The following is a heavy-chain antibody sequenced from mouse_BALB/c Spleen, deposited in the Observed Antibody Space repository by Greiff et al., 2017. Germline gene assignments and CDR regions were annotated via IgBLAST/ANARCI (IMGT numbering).Heavy chain of an antibody. D-gene: IGHD2-14*01. Sequence: EVKLMESGPELVKPGASVKMSCKASGYTFTSYVMHWVKQKPGQGLEWIGYINPYNDGTKYNEKFKGKATLTSDKSSSTAYMELSSLTSEDSAVYYCARSPHRYFFAYWGQGTLVTVSA. CDR1: GYTFTSYV. V-gene: IGHV1-14*01. J-gene: IGHJ3*01. CDR3: ARSPHRYFFAY. CDR2: INPYNDGT.